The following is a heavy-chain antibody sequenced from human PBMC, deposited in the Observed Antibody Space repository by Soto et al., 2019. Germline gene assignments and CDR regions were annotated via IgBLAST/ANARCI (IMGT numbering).Heavy chain of an antibody. Sequence: EVQLVESGGGLVQPGGSLRLSCAASGFTFSSYSMNWVRQAPGKGLEWVSYISRSSSTIYYADSVKGRLTISRDNANNSLYLQMNSLRDEDTAVYYCARGRGCSGGSCYTGMGYWGQGTLVTVSS. J-gene: IGHJ4*02. CDR2: ISRSSSTI. D-gene: IGHD2-15*01. CDR1: GFTFSSYS. V-gene: IGHV3-48*02. CDR3: ARGRGCSGGSCYTGMGY.